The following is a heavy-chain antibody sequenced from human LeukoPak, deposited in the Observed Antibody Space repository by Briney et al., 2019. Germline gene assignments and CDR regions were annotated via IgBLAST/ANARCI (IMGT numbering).Heavy chain of an antibody. CDR3: ARLSRIVIPAAFSY. D-gene: IGHD2-2*01. Sequence: SETLSLTCTVSGGSISSSLYYWGWIRQPPGKGLEWIGSMYYSGSTHYNPSLQSRVTISVDTSKNQLSLKLSSVTAADTAVYYCARLSRIVIPAAFSYWGQRTLVTVSS. V-gene: IGHV4-39*01. CDR2: MYYSGST. CDR1: GGSISSSLYY. J-gene: IGHJ4*02.